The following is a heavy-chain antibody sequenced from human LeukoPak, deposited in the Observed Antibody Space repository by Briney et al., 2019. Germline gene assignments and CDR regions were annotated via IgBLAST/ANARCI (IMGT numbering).Heavy chain of an antibody. CDR1: GYSFTNYW. Sequence: GESLKISCQGSGYSFTNYWIGWVRQLPGKGPEWMGIIYPGDSDTRYSPSFQGQVTISVDKSISTAYLQWSSLKASDSAMYYCARRGEGKHLDYWGQGTLVTVSS. V-gene: IGHV5-51*01. J-gene: IGHJ4*02. CDR2: IYPGDSDT. CDR3: ARRGEGKHLDY. D-gene: IGHD3-10*01.